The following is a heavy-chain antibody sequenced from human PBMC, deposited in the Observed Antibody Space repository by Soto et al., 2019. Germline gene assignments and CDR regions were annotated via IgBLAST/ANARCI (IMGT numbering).Heavy chain of an antibody. CDR2: IIPIFGIA. Sequence: QVQLVQSGAEVKKPGSSVKVSCKASGGTFSRYSITWVRQAPGHGLEWIGRIIPIFGIASYAQKFQGRVTITADESTSTASMELSSLRSDDMAVYYCAREDRDRETGLVPAAIDGMDVWGQGTTVTVSS. CDR3: AREDRDRETGLVPAAIDGMDV. V-gene: IGHV1-69*08. D-gene: IGHD2-2*01. J-gene: IGHJ6*02. CDR1: GGTFSRYS.